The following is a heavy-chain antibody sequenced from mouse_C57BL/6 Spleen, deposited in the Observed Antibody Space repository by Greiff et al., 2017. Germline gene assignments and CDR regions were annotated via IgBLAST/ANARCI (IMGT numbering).Heavy chain of an antibody. CDR1: GYTFTSYW. V-gene: IGHV1-55*01. CDR3: ARGIYYGYDVSYAMDY. D-gene: IGHD2-2*01. Sequence: QVQLQQPGAELVKPGASVKMSCKASGYTFTSYWITWVKQRPGQGLEWIGDIYPGSGSTNYNEKFKSKATLTVDTSSSTAYMQLSSLTSEDSAVYYCARGIYYGYDVSYAMDYWGQGTSVTVSS. J-gene: IGHJ4*01. CDR2: IYPGSGST.